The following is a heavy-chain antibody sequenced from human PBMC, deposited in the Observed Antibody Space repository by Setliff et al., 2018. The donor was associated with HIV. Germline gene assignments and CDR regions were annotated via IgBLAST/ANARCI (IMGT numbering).Heavy chain of an antibody. J-gene: IGHJ4*02. Sequence: PGGSLRLSCEASGFTFRTFAMNWVRQAPGKGLEWVSVISYDGSRTSYADSVKGRFTISRDNSENTLYLQMNSLRPEDTAIYYCAKEVPYSNGFMYFDYWGQGTLVTVSS. D-gene: IGHD3-22*01. CDR2: ISYDGSRT. CDR1: GFTFRTFA. CDR3: AKEVPYSNGFMYFDY. V-gene: IGHV3-30*07.